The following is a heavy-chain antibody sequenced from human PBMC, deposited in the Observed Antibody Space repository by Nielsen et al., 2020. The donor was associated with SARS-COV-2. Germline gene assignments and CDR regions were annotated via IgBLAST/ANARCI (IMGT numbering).Heavy chain of an antibody. D-gene: IGHD3-3*01. V-gene: IGHV1-2*06. CDR3: ALGRWSGYTPFDY. CDR1: GYTFTGYY. CDR2: INPNSGGT. Sequence: ASVKVSCKASGYTFTGYYMHWVRQAPGQGLEWMGRINPNSGGTNYAQKFQGRVTMTRDTSISTAYMELSSLRSEDTAVYYCALGRWSGYTPFDYWGQGTLVTVSS. J-gene: IGHJ4*02.